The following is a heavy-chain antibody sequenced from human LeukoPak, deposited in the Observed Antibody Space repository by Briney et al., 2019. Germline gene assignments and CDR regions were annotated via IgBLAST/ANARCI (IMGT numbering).Heavy chain of an antibody. V-gene: IGHV4-59*01. CDR1: GGSISSYY. J-gene: IGHJ6*03. D-gene: IGHD6-13*01. CDR3: ARVGYSSSWYTLGGGYYYYYMDV. Sequence: SETLSLTCTVSGGSISSYYWSWIRQPPGKGLEWIGYIYYSGSTNYNPSLKSQVTISVDTSKNQFSLKLSSVTAADTAVYYCARVGYSSSWYTLGGGYYYYYMDVWGKGTTVTISS. CDR2: IYYSGST.